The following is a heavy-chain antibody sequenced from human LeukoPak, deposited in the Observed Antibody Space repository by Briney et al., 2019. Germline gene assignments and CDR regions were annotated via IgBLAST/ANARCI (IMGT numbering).Heavy chain of an antibody. CDR1: GFTFSSYW. Sequence: PGGSLRLSCAASGFTFSSYWMSWVRQAPGKGLEWVANIKQDGSEKYYVDSVKGRFTISRDNAKNSLYPQMNSLRAEDTAVYYCARGGDLNFGEFHVWGQGTLVTVSS. D-gene: IGHD3-10*01. CDR2: IKQDGSEK. CDR3: ARGGDLNFGEFHV. V-gene: IGHV3-7*01. J-gene: IGHJ4*02.